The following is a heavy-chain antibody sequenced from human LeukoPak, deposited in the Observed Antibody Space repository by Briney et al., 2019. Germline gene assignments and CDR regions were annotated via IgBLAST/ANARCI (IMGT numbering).Heavy chain of an antibody. V-gene: IGHV4-34*01. CDR3: AREGGSYYHWFDP. Sequence: SETLSLTCAVYGGSFSGYYWSWIRQPPGKGLEWIGEINHSGSTNYSPSLKSRVTISLDTSKNQFSLKLTSVSAADTAVYYCAREGGSYYHWFDPWGQGTLVTVSS. CDR2: INHSGST. J-gene: IGHJ5*02. CDR1: GGSFSGYY. D-gene: IGHD1-26*01.